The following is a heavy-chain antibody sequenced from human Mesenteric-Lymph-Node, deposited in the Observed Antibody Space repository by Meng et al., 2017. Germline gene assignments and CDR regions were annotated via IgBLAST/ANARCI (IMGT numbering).Heavy chain of an antibody. J-gene: IGHJ4*01. CDR2: ITGDGIVT. CDR3: AKLAVRSAYGGYDY. D-gene: IGHD4/OR15-4a*01. Sequence: VQHMEFGGEWVQLWGSLGIACEASGSRNYVIYWVRQAPGKGLEWVSAITGDGIVTFYAESVKGRFTISKDNSKNTVHLQMNSLRVDDTAVYYCAKLAVRSAYGGYDYWGHGTLVTVSS. CDR1: GSRNYV. V-gene: IGHV3-23*01.